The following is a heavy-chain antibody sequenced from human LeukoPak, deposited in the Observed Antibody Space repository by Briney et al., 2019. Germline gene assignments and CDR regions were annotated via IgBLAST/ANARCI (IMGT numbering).Heavy chain of an antibody. Sequence: PGGSLRPSCAASRFTFSSYKVNWVRQAPGKGLEWVSSISSSSSYIYYADSVKGRFTISRDNARNSLYLQMNSLRAEDTAVHYCARESGSGEFDYWGQGTLVTVSS. CDR2: ISSSSSYI. CDR1: RFTFSSYK. CDR3: ARESGSGEFDY. D-gene: IGHD2-15*01. V-gene: IGHV3-21*01. J-gene: IGHJ4*02.